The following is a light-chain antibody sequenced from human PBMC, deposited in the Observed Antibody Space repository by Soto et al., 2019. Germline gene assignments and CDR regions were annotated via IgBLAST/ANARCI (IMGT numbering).Light chain of an antibody. J-gene: IGKJ1*01. V-gene: IGKV1-27*01. Sequence: NKIHQSPSSLSEFVGYRVTITCRASQDIGNFLAWYQQKPGKVPKLLIYAASTLQSGVPSRFSGSGSGTDFTLTISSLQSEDVAVYYCQQHIHWPTFGQGGIVDIK. CDR3: QQHIHWPT. CDR1: QDIGNF. CDR2: AAS.